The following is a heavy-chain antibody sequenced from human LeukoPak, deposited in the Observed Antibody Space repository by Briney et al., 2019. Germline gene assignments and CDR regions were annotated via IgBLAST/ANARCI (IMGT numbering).Heavy chain of an antibody. V-gene: IGHV4-31*03. CDR3: ARGGAGYSSGFDY. J-gene: IGHJ4*02. Sequence: PSETLSLTCTVSGGSISSGGYYWSWIRQHPGKGLEWIGYIYYSGSTYYNPSLKSRVTISVDTSKNQFSPKLSSVTAADTAVYYCARGGAGYSSGFDYWGQGTLVTVSS. D-gene: IGHD3-9*01. CDR1: GGSISSGGYY. CDR2: IYYSGST.